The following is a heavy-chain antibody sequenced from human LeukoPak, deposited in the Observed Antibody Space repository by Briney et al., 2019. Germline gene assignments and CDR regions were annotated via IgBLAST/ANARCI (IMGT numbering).Heavy chain of an antibody. J-gene: IGHJ6*03. V-gene: IGHV1-8*01. CDR1: GYTFTSYD. D-gene: IGHD6-13*01. CDR3: ASSPIAAAGRASYYYMDV. CDR2: MNPNSGNT. Sequence: ASVKVSCKASGYTFTSYDINWVRQATGQGLEWMGWMNPNSGNTGYAQKFQGRVTMTRNTSISTAYMELSRLRSDDTAVYYCASSPIAAAGRASYYYMDVWGKGTTVTVSS.